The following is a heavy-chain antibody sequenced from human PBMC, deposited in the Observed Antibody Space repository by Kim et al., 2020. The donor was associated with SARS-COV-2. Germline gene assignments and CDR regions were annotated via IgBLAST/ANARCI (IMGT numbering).Heavy chain of an antibody. Sequence: GGSLRLSCAASGFTFSSYGMHWVRQAPGKGLEWVAVISYDGSNKYYADSVKGRFTISRDNSKNTLYLQMNSLRAEDTAVYYCAKEFITIFGVVIRYYGMDAWGQGTTVTVSS. CDR3: AKEFITIFGVVIRYYGMDA. D-gene: IGHD3-3*01. CDR2: ISYDGSNK. J-gene: IGHJ6*02. CDR1: GFTFSSYG. V-gene: IGHV3-30*18.